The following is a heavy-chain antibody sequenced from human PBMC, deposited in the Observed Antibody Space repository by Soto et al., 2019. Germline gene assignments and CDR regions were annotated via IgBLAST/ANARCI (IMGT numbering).Heavy chain of an antibody. D-gene: IGHD3-3*01. J-gene: IGHJ4*02. CDR2: IIPIFGTA. Sequence: QVQLVQSGAEVKKPGSSVKVSCKASGGTFSSYAISWVRQAPGQGLEWMGRIIPIFGTANYAQKFQGRVTITADESTSTAYMELSSLSSEDTAVYYCARERRIYNNYDFWSGYYIDYWGQGTLVTVSS. V-gene: IGHV1-69*18. CDR1: GGTFSSYA. CDR3: ARERRIYNNYDFWSGYYIDY.